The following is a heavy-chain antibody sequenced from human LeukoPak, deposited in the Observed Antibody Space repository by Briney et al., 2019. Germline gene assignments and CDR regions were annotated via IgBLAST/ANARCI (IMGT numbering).Heavy chain of an antibody. D-gene: IGHD2-2*01. CDR2: IYPGDSDT. CDR1: GYSFTTYW. V-gene: IGHV5-51*01. J-gene: IGHJ4*02. CDR3: ARRQGCSSTSCPPDS. Sequence: ESLKISCRGSGYSFTTYWIGWVRQMPGKGLEWMGIIYPGDSDTRYSSSFQGQVTMSADKSINTAYLQWSSLKASDTAMYYCARRQGCSSTSCPPDSWGQGTLVTVSS.